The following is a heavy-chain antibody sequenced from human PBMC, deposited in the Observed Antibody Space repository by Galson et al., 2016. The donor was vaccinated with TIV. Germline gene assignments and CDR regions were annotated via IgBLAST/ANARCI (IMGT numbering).Heavy chain of an antibody. CDR2: MNPSGGGT. CDR3: ASGDASRWTFDI. CDR1: GYTFTRYY. Sequence: SVKVSCKASGYTFTRYYIHWVRQAPGQGLEWMGAMNPSGGGTNHAQNFQGRVTLIRDTSTTTVYMELSTLRSEDTAVYYCASGDASRWTFDIWGQGTMVTVSS. J-gene: IGHJ3*02. D-gene: IGHD6-13*01. V-gene: IGHV1-46*01.